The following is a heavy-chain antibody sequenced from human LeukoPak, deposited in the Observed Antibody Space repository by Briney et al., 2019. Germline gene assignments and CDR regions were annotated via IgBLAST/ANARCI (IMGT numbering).Heavy chain of an antibody. J-gene: IGHJ6*03. D-gene: IGHD4-17*01. V-gene: IGHV3-33*01. Sequence: GGSLRLSCAASGLTFDKCGMHWVRQAPGKGLEWVTFIWSDGSAEYYADSVKGRFPISRDNAKNSLSLQMNSLRAEDTAVYYCARDPYNGYYGDDYYYYMDVWGKGTTVTISS. CDR3: ARDPYNGYYGDDYYYYMDV. CDR2: IWSDGSAE. CDR1: GLTFDKCG.